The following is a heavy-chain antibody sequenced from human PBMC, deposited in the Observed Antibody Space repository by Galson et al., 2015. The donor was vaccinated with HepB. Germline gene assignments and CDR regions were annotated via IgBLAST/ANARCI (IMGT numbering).Heavy chain of an antibody. CDR3: ASFHGGSNLGDAFDI. V-gene: IGHV3-30*03. CDR1: GFTFSSYG. J-gene: IGHJ3*02. CDR2: ISYDGSNK. D-gene: IGHD1-26*01. Sequence: SLRLSCAASGFTFSSYGMHWVRQAPGKGLEWVAVISYDGSNKYYADSVKGRFTISRDNSKNTLYLQMNSLRAEDTAVYYCASFHGGSNLGDAFDIWGQGTMVTVSS.